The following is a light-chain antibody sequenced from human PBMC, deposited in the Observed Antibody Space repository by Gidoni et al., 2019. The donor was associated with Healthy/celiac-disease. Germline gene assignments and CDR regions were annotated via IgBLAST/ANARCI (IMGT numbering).Light chain of an antibody. J-gene: IGKJ5*01. Sequence: DIQMTQSPSTLSASVGDRVTITCRASQSISSWLAWYQQKPGKAPKLLIYDASSLESGVPSRFSGSGSGTEFTITISSLQHDDFATYYCQQYNSYSAITFGQGTRLEIK. V-gene: IGKV1-5*01. CDR1: QSISSW. CDR3: QQYNSYSAIT. CDR2: DAS.